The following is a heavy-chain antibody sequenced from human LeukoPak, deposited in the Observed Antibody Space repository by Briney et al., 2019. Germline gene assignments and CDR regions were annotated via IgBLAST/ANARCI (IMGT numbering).Heavy chain of an antibody. CDR3: ARGDVVPAPFYFDY. J-gene: IGHJ4*02. CDR1: GFTFSSYW. CDR2: IKQDGSEK. D-gene: IGHD2-2*01. V-gene: IGHV3-7*01. Sequence: GGSLRLSCAASGFTFSSYWMSWVRQAPGKGLEWVANIKQDGSEKYYVDSVKGRFTISRGNAKNSLYLQMNSLRAEDTAVYYCARGDVVPAPFYFDYWGQGTLVTVSS.